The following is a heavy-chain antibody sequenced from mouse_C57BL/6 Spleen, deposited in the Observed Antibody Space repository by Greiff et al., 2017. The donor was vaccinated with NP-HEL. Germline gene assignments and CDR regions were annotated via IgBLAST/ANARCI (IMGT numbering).Heavy chain of an antibody. Sequence: QVQLKESGPELVKPGASVKISCKASGYTFTDYYINWVKQRPGQGLEWIGWIFPGSGSTYYNEKFKGKATLTVDKSSSTAYMLLSSLTSEDSAVYFCAGGGDYGSSHWYFDVWGTGTTVTVSS. CDR2: IFPGSGST. CDR1: GYTFTDYY. D-gene: IGHD1-1*01. CDR3: AGGGDYGSSHWYFDV. J-gene: IGHJ1*03. V-gene: IGHV1-75*01.